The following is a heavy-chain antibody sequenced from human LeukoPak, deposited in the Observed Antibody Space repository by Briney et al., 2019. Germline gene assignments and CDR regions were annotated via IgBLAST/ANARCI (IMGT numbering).Heavy chain of an antibody. CDR1: GGSISSGSYY. D-gene: IGHD3-22*01. CDR3: ARDYYDSSGYYYFDY. CDR2: IYYSGST. V-gene: IGHV4-61*01. Sequence: SQTLSLTCAVSGGSISSGSYYWSWIRQPPGKGLEWIGYIYYSGSTNYNPSLKSRVTISVDTSKNQFSLQLNSVTPEDTAVYYCARDYYDSSGYYYFDYWGQGTLVTVSS. J-gene: IGHJ4*02.